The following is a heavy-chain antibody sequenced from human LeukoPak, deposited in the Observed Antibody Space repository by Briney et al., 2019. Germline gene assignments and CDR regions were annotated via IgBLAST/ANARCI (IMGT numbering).Heavy chain of an antibody. CDR1: GGTFSSYA. CDR3: ARADRGDGFDY. D-gene: IGHD3-16*01. J-gene: IGHJ4*02. CDR2: IIPILGIA. Sequence: SVKVSCKASGGTFSSYAISWVRQAPGQGLEWMGRIIPILGIANYAQKFQGRVTMTRNTSISTAYMELSSLRSEDTAVYYCARADRGDGFDYWGQGTLVTVSS. V-gene: IGHV1-69*04.